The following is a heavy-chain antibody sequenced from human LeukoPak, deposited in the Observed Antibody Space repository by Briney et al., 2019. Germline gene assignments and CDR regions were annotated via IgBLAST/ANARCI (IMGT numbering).Heavy chain of an antibody. CDR2: ISSSGSTI. D-gene: IGHD2-2*01. CDR1: GFTFSSYS. J-gene: IGHJ6*02. V-gene: IGHV3-48*01. CDR3: ARDTSNLSCMDV. Sequence: TGGSLRLSCAASGFTFSSYSMNWVRQAPGKGLEWVSYISSSGSTIYYADSVRGRFTISRDNAKNSLYLQMNSLRAEDTAVYYCARDTSNLSCMDVWGQGTTVTVSS.